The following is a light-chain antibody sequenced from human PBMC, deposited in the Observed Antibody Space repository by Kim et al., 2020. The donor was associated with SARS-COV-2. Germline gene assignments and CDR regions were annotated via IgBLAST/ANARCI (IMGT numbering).Light chain of an antibody. V-gene: IGLV10-54*04. CDR3: SAWDSSLTVWV. Sequence: LTQPPSVSKGLRQTATLTCTGNGNNIGDRGAAWLQQHQGHPPKLLSYRNNNRPSGISERFSASRSGTTASLTITGLQPEDEADYYCSAWDSSLTVWVFGGGTRLTVL. J-gene: IGLJ3*02. CDR2: RNN. CDR1: GNNIGDRG.